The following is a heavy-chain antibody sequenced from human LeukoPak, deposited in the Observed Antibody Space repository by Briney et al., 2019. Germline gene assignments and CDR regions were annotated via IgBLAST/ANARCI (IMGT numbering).Heavy chain of an antibody. D-gene: IGHD3-9*01. V-gene: IGHV3-30*02. CDR2: IRYDGSNK. CDR3: AKDFDLYYYGMDV. Sequence: GGSLRLSCAASGFTFSSYGMHWVRQAPGKGLEWVAFIRYDGSNKYYADSVKGRFTISRDNSKNTLYLQMNSLRAEDTAVYYCAKDFDLYYYGMDVWGQGTTVTVSS. J-gene: IGHJ6*02. CDR1: GFTFSSYG.